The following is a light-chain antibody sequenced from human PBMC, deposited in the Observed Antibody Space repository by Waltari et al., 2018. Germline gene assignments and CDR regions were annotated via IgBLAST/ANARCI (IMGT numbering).Light chain of an antibody. CDR3: AAWDDSLNGLVV. Sequence: QSVLTQPPSASGTPGQRVTISCSGSSSNIGSKTVNWYQQLPGTAPKLLIFTNNRPPSGVPDRFAGSKSGTSASLAISGLQSEDEADYYCAAWDDSLNGLVVFGGGTKLTVL. J-gene: IGLJ2*01. CDR2: TNN. V-gene: IGLV1-44*01. CDR1: SSNIGSKT.